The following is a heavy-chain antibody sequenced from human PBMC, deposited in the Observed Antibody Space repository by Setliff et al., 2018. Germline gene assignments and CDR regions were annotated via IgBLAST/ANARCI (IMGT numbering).Heavy chain of an antibody. CDR2: IKQDGSER. J-gene: IGHJ6*03. D-gene: IGHD4-4*01. CDR1: GFTFSSYW. V-gene: IGHV3-7*03. Sequence: GGSLRLSCAASGFTFSSYWMSWVRQAPGKGLEWVANIKQDGSERYYVDSVKGRFTISRDNAKNSLYLQMNSLKTEDTAVYYCARSTITSSGEDFYFFYYMDVWGKGTTVTVSS. CDR3: ARSTITSSGEDFYFFYYMDV.